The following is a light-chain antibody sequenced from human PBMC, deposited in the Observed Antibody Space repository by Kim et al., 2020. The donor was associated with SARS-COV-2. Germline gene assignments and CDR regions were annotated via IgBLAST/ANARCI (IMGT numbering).Light chain of an antibody. CDR3: AAWDDSLSGPWV. CDR2: RNN. CDR1: SSNIGSNY. J-gene: IGLJ3*02. Sequence: QRVTIYCSGSSSNIGSNYVYWYQQLPGTAPKLLIYRNNQRPSGVPDRFSGSKSGTSASLAISGLRSEDEADYYCAAWDDSLSGPWVFGGGTQLTVL. V-gene: IGLV1-47*01.